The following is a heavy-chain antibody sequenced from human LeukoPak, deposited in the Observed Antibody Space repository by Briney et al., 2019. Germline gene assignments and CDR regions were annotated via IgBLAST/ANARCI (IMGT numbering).Heavy chain of an antibody. CDR2: ISSSSSYI. CDR3: ARDGFPDEVPTYSYYGMDV. J-gene: IGHJ6*02. Sequence: GGSRRLSCAASGFTFSSYSMNWVRQAPGKGLEWVSSISSSSSYIYYADSVKGRFTISRDNAKNSLYLQMNSLRAEDPAVYYCARDGFPDEVPTYSYYGMDVSGQGTTVTVSS. CDR1: GFTFSSYS. D-gene: IGHD3-10*01. V-gene: IGHV3-21*06.